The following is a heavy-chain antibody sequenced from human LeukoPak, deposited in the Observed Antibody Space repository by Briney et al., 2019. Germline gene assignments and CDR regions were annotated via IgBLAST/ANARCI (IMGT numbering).Heavy chain of an antibody. J-gene: IGHJ4*02. Sequence: PGGSLRLSCAASGFTFSSYDMHWVRQATGKGLEWVSAIGTAGDTYYPGSVKGRFTISRENAKNSLYLQMNSLRAGDTAVYYCARDSPKFYYDSSGYYFPYYFDYWGQGTLVTVSS. CDR3: ARDSPKFYYDSSGYYFPYYFDY. V-gene: IGHV3-13*01. CDR2: IGTAGDT. D-gene: IGHD3-22*01. CDR1: GFTFSSYD.